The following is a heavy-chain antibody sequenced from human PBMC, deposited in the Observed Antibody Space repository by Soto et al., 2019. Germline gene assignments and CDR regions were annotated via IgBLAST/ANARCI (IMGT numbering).Heavy chain of an antibody. CDR2: TDYAGGFS. D-gene: IGHD3-3*01. CDR1: GFAFSSSG. V-gene: IGHV3-74*01. J-gene: IGHJ3*01. Sequence: PGGSLRLSGVASGFAFSSSGMHWVRQAPGKGLVWISRTDYAGGFSTYADSVEGRFTISRDNARNTLFLQMNSLRVDDTAIYYCARDLRLSGEAFDVWGQGT. CDR3: ARDLRLSGEAFDV.